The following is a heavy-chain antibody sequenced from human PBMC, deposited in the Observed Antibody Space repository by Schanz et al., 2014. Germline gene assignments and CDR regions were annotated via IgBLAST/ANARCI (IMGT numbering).Heavy chain of an antibody. J-gene: IGHJ4*02. Sequence: VQLVESGGGVVQPGGSLRLSCAASGFTFSNYAMHWVRQAPGKGLEWVSVIYGGGITYYADSVKGRFTISRDSSRNTLYLQMNSLRAEDTAVYYCASLYDREYFDYWGQGTLVTVSS. V-gene: IGHV3-66*01. D-gene: IGHD2-8*01. CDR2: IYGGGIT. CDR3: ASLYDREYFDY. CDR1: GFTFSNYA.